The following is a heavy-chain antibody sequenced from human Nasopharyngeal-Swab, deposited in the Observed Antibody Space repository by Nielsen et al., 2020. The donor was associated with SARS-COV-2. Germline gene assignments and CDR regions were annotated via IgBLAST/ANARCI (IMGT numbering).Heavy chain of an antibody. J-gene: IGHJ4*02. Sequence: GESLKISCAASGFTFSDYYMSWIRQAPGKGLEWVSYISSSSSYTNYADSVKGQFTISRDNAKNSLYLQMNSLRAEDTAVYYCAREYSGSYLGVDYWGQGTLVTVSS. D-gene: IGHD1-26*01. CDR3: AREYSGSYLGVDY. CDR1: GFTFSDYY. V-gene: IGHV3-11*06. CDR2: ISSSSSYT.